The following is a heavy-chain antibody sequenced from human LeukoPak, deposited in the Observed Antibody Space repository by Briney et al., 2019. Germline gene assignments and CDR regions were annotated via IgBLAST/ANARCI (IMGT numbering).Heavy chain of an antibody. D-gene: IGHD2-15*01. CDR2: IIPILGIA. J-gene: IGHJ4*02. CDR1: GGTFSSYA. V-gene: IGHV1-69*04. CDR3: ARDNGQVVVTGYYFDY. Sequence: ASVKVSCKASGGTFSSYAISWVRQAPGQGLEWMGRIIPILGIANYAQKFQGRVTITADKSTSTAYMELSSLRSEDTAVYYCARDNGQVVVTGYYFDYWGQGTLVTVSS.